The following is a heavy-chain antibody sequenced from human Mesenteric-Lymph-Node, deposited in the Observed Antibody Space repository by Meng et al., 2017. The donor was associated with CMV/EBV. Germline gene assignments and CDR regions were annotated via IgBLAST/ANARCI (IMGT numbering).Heavy chain of an antibody. CDR3: AAIFGSSSWEVDGMDV. V-gene: IGHV1-58*01. CDR2: VVVGSGNT. CDR1: GFTFTSSA. J-gene: IGHJ6*02. D-gene: IGHD6-13*01. Sequence: SVKVSCKASGFTFTSSAVQWVRQARGQRLEWIGWVVVGSGNTNYAQKFQERVTITRDMSTSTAYMELSSLRSEDTAVYYCAAIFGSSSWEVDGMDVWGQGTTVTVSS.